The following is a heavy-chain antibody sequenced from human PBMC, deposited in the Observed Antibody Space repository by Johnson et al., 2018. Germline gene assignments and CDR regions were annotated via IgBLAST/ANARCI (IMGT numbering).Heavy chain of an antibody. CDR1: GFTISSYA. Sequence: VQLQESGGGVVQPGRSLRLSCAVSGFTISSYAMTWVRQTPGKGLEWVSVISGSGGTTYYADSVTGRFTIPRDHCKNTLFLQMNSLGVEDTAVAYCAKGRVSGNYGDGMDVWGQGTTVPVSS. CDR2: ISGSGGTT. D-gene: IGHD3-16*01. CDR3: AKGRVSGNYGDGMDV. V-gene: IGHV3-23*01. J-gene: IGHJ6*02.